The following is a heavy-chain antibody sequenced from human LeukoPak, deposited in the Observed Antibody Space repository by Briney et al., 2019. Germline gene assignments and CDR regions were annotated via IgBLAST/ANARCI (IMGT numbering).Heavy chain of an antibody. J-gene: IGHJ4*02. Sequence: ASVKVSCKASGYTFTDFYIHWMRQAPGQALEWMGWITPNSGGTIYGQKFQGRVTLTRDTSISTAYMELSRLRSDDTAVYYCARDHRQVLYYYDSSGYYGDYWGQGTLVTVSS. D-gene: IGHD3-22*01. CDR1: GYTFTDFY. V-gene: IGHV1-2*02. CDR2: ITPNSGGT. CDR3: ARDHRQVLYYYDSSGYYGDY.